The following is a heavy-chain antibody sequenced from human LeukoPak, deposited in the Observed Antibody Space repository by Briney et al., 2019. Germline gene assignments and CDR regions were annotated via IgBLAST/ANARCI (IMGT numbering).Heavy chain of an antibody. CDR2: IYTSGST. CDR3: ARGIAVAARNWFDP. CDR1: GGSISSYY. V-gene: IGHV4-4*07. J-gene: IGHJ5*02. D-gene: IGHD6-19*01. Sequence: PSETLSLTCTVSGGSISSYYWSWIRQPAGKGLEWIGRIYTSGSTNYNPSLKSRVTMSVDTSKNQFSLKLSSVTAADTAVYYCARGIAVAARNWFDPWGQGTLVTVSS.